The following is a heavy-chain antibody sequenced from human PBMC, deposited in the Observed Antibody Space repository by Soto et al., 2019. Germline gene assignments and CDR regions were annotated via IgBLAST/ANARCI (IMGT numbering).Heavy chain of an antibody. CDR1: GGTFSSYA. V-gene: IGHV1-69*13. D-gene: IGHD6-19*01. CDR3: ARARYSSGEYYYYGMDV. CDR2: IIPIFGTA. Sequence: SVKVSCKASGGTFSSYAISWVRQAPGQGLGWMGGIIPIFGTANYAQKFQGRVTVTADESTSTAYMELSSLRSEDTAVYYCARARYSSGEYYYYGMDVWGQGTTVTVSS. J-gene: IGHJ6*02.